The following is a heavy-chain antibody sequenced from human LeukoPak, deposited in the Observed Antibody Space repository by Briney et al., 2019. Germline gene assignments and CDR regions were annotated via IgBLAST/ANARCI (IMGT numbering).Heavy chain of an antibody. V-gene: IGHV3-21*04. CDR1: GFTFSSYS. CDR3: AKGQITTVDY. J-gene: IGHJ4*02. CDR2: ISSSSSYI. D-gene: IGHD3-22*01. Sequence: GGSLRLSCAASGFTFSSYSMNWVRQAPGKGLEWVSSISSSSSYIYYADSVKGRFTISRDNSKNTLYLQMNSLRAEDTAVYYCAKGQITTVDYWGQGTLVTVSS.